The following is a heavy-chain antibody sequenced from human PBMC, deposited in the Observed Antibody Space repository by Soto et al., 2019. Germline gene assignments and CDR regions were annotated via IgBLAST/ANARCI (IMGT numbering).Heavy chain of an antibody. CDR1: GFTISNYA. Sequence: EVQLLESGGGLVQPGGSLRLSCAASGFTISNYAMGWVRQAPGKGLEWVSSLSGSGDNTYYADSVKGRVTISRDNSRDNSKNTLYLQMNILRAEDTAVYYCTRSRGWYTFDYWGQGTLVTVSS. CDR3: TRSRGWYTFDY. D-gene: IGHD6-19*01. CDR2: LSGSGDNT. J-gene: IGHJ4*02. V-gene: IGHV3-23*01.